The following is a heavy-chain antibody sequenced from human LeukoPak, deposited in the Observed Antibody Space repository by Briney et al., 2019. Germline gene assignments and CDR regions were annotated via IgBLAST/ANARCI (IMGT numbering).Heavy chain of an antibody. CDR2: ISSSSSTI. J-gene: IGHJ4*02. Sequence: GGSLRLSCAASGFTFSSYSMNWVRQAPGKGLEWVSYISSSSSTIYYADSVKGRFTISRDNAKNSLYLQMNSLRAEDTAVYYCAKGSGRSGYSAIGCWGQGSLVTVSS. D-gene: IGHD3-22*01. CDR3: AKGSGRSGYSAIGC. CDR1: GFTFSSYS. V-gene: IGHV3-48*04.